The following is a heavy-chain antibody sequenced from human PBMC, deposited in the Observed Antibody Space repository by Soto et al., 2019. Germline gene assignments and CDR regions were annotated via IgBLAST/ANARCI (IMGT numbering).Heavy chain of an antibody. V-gene: IGHV3-48*03. D-gene: IGHD2-2*01. Sequence: EVQLVESGGGLVLPGGSLRLSCAASGFTFSSHAMDWVRQAPGKGLEWVSYIDRGSRTIYYADSVKGRFIISRDNAKNSLYLQMNSLRAEDTAVYYCARDLTGYAMDVWGQGTTVTVSS. CDR3: ARDLTGYAMDV. CDR2: IDRGSRTI. CDR1: GFTFSSHA. J-gene: IGHJ6*02.